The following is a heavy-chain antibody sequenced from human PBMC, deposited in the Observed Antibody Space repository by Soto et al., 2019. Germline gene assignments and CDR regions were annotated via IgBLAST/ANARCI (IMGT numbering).Heavy chain of an antibody. V-gene: IGHV4-61*01. J-gene: IGHJ6*02. Sequence: SETLSLTCTVSGGSISSSSYYWSWIRQPPGKGLEWIGYIYYSGITNYNPSLKSRVTISVDTSKNQFSLKLSSVTAADTAVYYCARYKPNYYYGMDVWGQGTTVTVSS. CDR2: IYYSGIT. CDR3: ARYKPNYYYGMDV. CDR1: GGSISSSSYY. D-gene: IGHD1-20*01.